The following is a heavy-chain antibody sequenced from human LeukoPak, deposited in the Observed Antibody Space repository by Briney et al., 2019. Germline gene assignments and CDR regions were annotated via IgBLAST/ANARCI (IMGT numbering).Heavy chain of an antibody. CDR1: GGSISSYY. Sequence: PSETLSLTCTVSGGSISSYYWSWIRQPPGKGLEWIGYIYYSGSTNYNPSLKSRVTISVDTSKNQFSLKLSSVTAADTAVYYCAGDHSSSWFMYGMDVWGKGTTVTVSS. D-gene: IGHD6-13*01. J-gene: IGHJ6*04. CDR2: IYYSGST. CDR3: AGDHSSSWFMYGMDV. V-gene: IGHV4-59*01.